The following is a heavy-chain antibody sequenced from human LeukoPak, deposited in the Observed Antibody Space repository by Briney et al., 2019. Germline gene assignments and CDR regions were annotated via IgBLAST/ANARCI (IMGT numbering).Heavy chain of an antibody. CDR3: EANYHDTIS. Sequence: GGSLRLSCSTSGFSFSYFGMHWVRQAPGKGLQWVAAISFDGHATNYADSVKGRFTVSRDNSKRTLYLQMNSLRTDCAKNEQGEANYHDTISWGKGTLVVVSS. CDR2: ISFDGHAT. D-gene: IGHD3-22*01. J-gene: IGHJ4*02. CDR1: GFSFSYFG. V-gene: IGHV3-30*03.